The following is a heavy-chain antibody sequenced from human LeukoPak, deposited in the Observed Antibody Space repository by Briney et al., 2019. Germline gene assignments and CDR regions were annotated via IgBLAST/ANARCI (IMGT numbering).Heavy chain of an antibody. CDR2: INHSGST. J-gene: IGHJ4*02. D-gene: IGHD2-8*01. V-gene: IGHV4-34*01. CDR1: GGSFSGYY. CDR3: ARVYCTNGVCSEDDY. Sequence: SETLSLTCAVYGGSFSGYYWSWIRQPPGKGLEWIGEINHSGSTNYNPSLKSRVTISVDTSKNQFSLKLSSVTAADTAVYYCARVYCTNGVCSEDDYWGQGTLVTVS.